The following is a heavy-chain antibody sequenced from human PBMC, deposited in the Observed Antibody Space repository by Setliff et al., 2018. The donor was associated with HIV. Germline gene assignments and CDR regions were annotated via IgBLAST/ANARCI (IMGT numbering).Heavy chain of an antibody. CDR3: ARDPPGHGDSNDY. D-gene: IGHD4-17*01. CDR2: IHYTWST. V-gene: IGHV4-61*01. CDR1: GGSVGSGSYY. Sequence: PSETLSLTCTVSGGSVGSGSYYWSWIRQPPGKGLEYIGYIHYTWSTTYNPSLKSRVSMSIDTSKNQFSLRLTSVTAADTAVYYCARDPPGHGDSNDYWGQGTLVTVSS. J-gene: IGHJ4*02.